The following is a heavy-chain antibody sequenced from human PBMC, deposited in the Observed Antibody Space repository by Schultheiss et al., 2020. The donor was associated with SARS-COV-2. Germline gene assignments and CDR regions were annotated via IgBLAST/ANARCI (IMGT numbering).Heavy chain of an antibody. CDR1: ESTFSVSA. Sequence: GESLKISCAASESTFSVSAMHWVRQAPGKGLEWVSYISSSSSYIYYADSVKGRFTISRDNSKNTLYLQMNSLRAEDTAVYYCARGPRDIVGATGWDYWGQGTLVTVSS. CDR3: ARGPRDIVGATGWDY. V-gene: IGHV3-21*05. CDR2: ISSSSSYI. D-gene: IGHD1-26*01. J-gene: IGHJ4*02.